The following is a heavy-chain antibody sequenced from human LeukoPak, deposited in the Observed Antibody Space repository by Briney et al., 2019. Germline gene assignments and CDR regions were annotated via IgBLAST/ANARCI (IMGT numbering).Heavy chain of an antibody. J-gene: IGHJ6*02. CDR1: GGSISSGGYY. Sequence: PSQTLSLTCTVSGGSISSGGYYWSWIRQPPGKGLEWSGYIYHSGSTYYNPSLTSRVTISVDTSKNQFSLKLSSVTAADTAVYYCARVPLLWFGELNGMDVWGQGTTVTVSS. CDR2: IYHSGST. D-gene: IGHD3-10*01. CDR3: ARVPLLWFGELNGMDV. V-gene: IGHV4-30-2*01.